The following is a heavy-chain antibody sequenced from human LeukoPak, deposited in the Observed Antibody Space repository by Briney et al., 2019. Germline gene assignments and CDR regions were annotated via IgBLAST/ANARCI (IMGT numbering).Heavy chain of an antibody. D-gene: IGHD4-17*01. CDR2: IYYSGST. CDR3: ARVDYGDYYFDY. J-gene: IGHJ4*02. CDR1: GGSISSYY. Sequence: SETLSLTCTVSGGSISSYYLSWIRQPPGKGLEWIGYIYYSGSTNYNPSLKSRVTISVDTSKNQFSLKLSSVTAADTAVYYCARVDYGDYYFDYWGQGTLVTVSS. V-gene: IGHV4-59*01.